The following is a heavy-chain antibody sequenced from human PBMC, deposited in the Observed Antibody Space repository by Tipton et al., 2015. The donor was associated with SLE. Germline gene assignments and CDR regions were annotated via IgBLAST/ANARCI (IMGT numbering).Heavy chain of an antibody. CDR2: INPSGGST. J-gene: IGHJ4*02. D-gene: IGHD3-10*01. Sequence: QSGPEVKKPGASVKVSCKASGYTFTSYYVHWVRQAPGQGLEWMGIINPSGGSTSYAQKFQGRVTMTRDTSTSTVYMELSSLRSEDTAVYYCARASYSRHFDYWGQGTLVTVSS. V-gene: IGHV1-46*01. CDR1: GYTFTSYY. CDR3: ARASYSRHFDY.